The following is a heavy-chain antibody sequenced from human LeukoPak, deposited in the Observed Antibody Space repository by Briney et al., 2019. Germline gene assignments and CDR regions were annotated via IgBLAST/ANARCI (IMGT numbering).Heavy chain of an antibody. CDR1: GGSISISSYY. V-gene: IGHV4-39*07. CDR2: IHYSGST. D-gene: IGHD2-15*01. J-gene: IGHJ6*03. CDR3: ARGYCSGGSCFSYYYYNYMDV. Sequence: SETLSLTCTVSGGSISISSYYWGWIRQPPGKGLEWIGSIHYSGSTNYNPSLKSRVTISVDTSKNQFSLKLSSVTAADTAVYYCARGYCSGGSCFSYYYYNYMDVWGKGTTVTVSS.